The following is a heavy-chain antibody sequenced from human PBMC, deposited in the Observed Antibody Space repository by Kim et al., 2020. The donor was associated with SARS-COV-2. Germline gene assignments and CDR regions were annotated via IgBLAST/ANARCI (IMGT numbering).Heavy chain of an antibody. Sequence: AQKFQGRVTMTRDTSTSTVYMELSSLRSEDTAVYYCARSYDSSGYYYLSYWGQGTLVTVSS. D-gene: IGHD3-22*01. CDR3: ARSYDSSGYYYLSY. V-gene: IGHV1-46*01. J-gene: IGHJ4*02.